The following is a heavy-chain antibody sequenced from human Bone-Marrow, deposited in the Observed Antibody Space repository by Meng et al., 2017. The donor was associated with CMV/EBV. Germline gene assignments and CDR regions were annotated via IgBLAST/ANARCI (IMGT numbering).Heavy chain of an antibody. J-gene: IGHJ6*02. D-gene: IGHD3-10*01. CDR3: ARGYGSGSYYNPYYYYGMDV. CDR2: INHSGST. CDR1: GGSFSGYY. V-gene: IGHV4-34*01. Sequence: SETLSLTCAVYGGSFSGYYWSWIRQPPGKGLEWIGEINHSGSTNYNPSLKSRVTISVDTSKNQFSLKLSSVTAADTAVYYCARGYGSGSYYNPYYYYGMDVWGQGNTVTVYS.